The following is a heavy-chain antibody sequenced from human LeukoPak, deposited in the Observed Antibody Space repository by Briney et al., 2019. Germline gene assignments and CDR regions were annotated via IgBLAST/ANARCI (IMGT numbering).Heavy chain of an antibody. CDR1: GFTFSSYA. V-gene: IGHV3-23*01. Sequence: GGSLRLSCAASGFTFSSYAMSWVRQAPGKGLEWLSAISGSGGSTYYADSVKGRFTISRDNSKNTLYLQMNSLRAEDTAVYYCAKDRYSSGWRTYFDYWGQGTLVTVSS. CDR3: AKDRYSSGWRTYFDY. J-gene: IGHJ4*02. CDR2: ISGSGGST. D-gene: IGHD6-19*01.